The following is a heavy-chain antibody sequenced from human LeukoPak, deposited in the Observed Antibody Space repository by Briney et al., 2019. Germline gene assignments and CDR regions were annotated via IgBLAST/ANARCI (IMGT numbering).Heavy chain of an antibody. J-gene: IGHJ6*02. V-gene: IGHV3-21*01. CDR3: ARANLSAMLREYYGNDV. D-gene: IGHD5-18*01. CDR2: ISSSSSYI. Sequence: GGSLRLSCAASGFTFSSYSMNWVRQAPGKGLEWVSSISSSSSYIYYADSVKGRFTISRDNAKNSLYLQMNSLRAEDTAVYYWARANLSAMLREYYGNDVWGQGTTVTVSS. CDR1: GFTFSSYS.